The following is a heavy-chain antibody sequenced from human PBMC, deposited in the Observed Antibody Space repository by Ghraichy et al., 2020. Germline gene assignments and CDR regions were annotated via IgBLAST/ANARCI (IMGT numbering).Heavy chain of an antibody. J-gene: IGHJ4*02. CDR2: VYYNGST. CDR3: ARDSGTPPRYLQFDY. D-gene: IGHD2-2*02. Sequence: SETLSLTCTVSGGSYSYYHWNWVRQPPGKGLQWIGFVYYNGSTSYSPSLKSRVTMSIDTTKNQFSLKMSSVTAADTAIYYCARDSGTPPRYLQFDYWGQGLLVTVSS. V-gene: IGHV4-59*01. CDR1: GGSYSYYH.